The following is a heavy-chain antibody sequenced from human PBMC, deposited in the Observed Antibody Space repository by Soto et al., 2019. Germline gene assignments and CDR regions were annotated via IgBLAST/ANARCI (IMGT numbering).Heavy chain of an antibody. CDR2: IYYSGST. V-gene: IGHV4-39*01. D-gene: IGHD3-10*01. J-gene: IGHJ6*02. CDR1: GGPISSSSYY. CDR3: ARRAVRGVRIYYYYGMDV. Sequence: SETLSLTCTVSGGPISSSSYYWGWIRQPPGKGLEWIGSIYYSGSTYYNPSLKSRVTISVDTSKNQFSLKRSSVPAADTVVYYCARRAVRGVRIYYYYGMDVWGQGTTVTVSS.